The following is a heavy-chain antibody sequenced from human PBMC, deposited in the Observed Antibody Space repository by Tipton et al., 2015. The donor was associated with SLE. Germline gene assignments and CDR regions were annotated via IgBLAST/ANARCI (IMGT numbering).Heavy chain of an antibody. CDR1: GYSFTSYW. Sequence: VQLVQSGAEVKKSGESLKISCKGSGYSFTSYWISWVRQMPGKGLEWMGRIDPSDSYTNYSPSFQGHVTISADKSISTAYLQWSSLKASDTAMYYCARHGSSGYYFYYWGQGTLVTVSS. CDR2: IDPSDSYT. CDR3: ARHGSSGYYFYY. V-gene: IGHV5-10-1*01. J-gene: IGHJ4*02. D-gene: IGHD3-22*01.